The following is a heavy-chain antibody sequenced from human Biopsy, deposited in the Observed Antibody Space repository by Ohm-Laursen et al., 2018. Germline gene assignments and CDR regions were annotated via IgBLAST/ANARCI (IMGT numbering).Heavy chain of an antibody. Sequence: ASVKVSCKASGYTFTSYDITWVRQASGQGPEWIGWLNPVSGNSNFGQKFRGRVTVTSDTSISTAYVELSGLTSDDTATYYCGRAVRNQLLTDPWGQGTLVTVTS. V-gene: IGHV1-8*01. CDR1: GYTFTSYD. D-gene: IGHD1-7*01. CDR3: GRAVRNQLLTDP. J-gene: IGHJ5*02. CDR2: LNPVSGNS.